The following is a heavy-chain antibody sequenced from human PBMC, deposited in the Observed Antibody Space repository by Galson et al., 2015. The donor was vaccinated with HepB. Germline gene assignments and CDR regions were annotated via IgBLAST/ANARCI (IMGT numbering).Heavy chain of an antibody. V-gene: IGHV3-30*03. CDR3: ARDRSLREAQWLVPCFDS. Sequence: SLRLSCAVSGFSLSAYSMHWVRQAPGKGLEWVSLISYDGTNKNYADSVKGRFTISRDNSKDTLYLQMNSLRAEDTAVYYCARDRSLREAQWLVPCFDSWGQGTLVTVSS. D-gene: IGHD6-19*01. J-gene: IGHJ4*02. CDR2: ISYDGTNK. CDR1: GFSLSAYS.